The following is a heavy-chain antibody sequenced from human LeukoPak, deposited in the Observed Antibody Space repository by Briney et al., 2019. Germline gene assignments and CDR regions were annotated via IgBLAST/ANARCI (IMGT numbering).Heavy chain of an antibody. CDR3: ARDLRDSSSWYWYYYYMDV. D-gene: IGHD6-13*01. CDR1: GFTFSSYS. Sequence: NPGGSLRLSCAASGFTFSSYSMNWVRQAPGKGLEWVSSISSSSSYIYYADSVKGRSTISRDNAKNSLYLQMNSLRAEDTAVYYCARDLRDSSSWYWYYYYMDVWGKGTTVTVSS. V-gene: IGHV3-21*01. J-gene: IGHJ6*03. CDR2: ISSSSSYI.